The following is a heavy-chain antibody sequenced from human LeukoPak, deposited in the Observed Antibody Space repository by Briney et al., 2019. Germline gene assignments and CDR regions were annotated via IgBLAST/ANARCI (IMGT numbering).Heavy chain of an antibody. D-gene: IGHD3-10*01. CDR1: GFTFSSYG. CDR2: ISYDGSNK. J-gene: IGHJ4*02. Sequence: GGSLRLFCAASGFTFSSYGMHWVRQAPGKGLEWVAVISYDGSNKYYADSVKGRFTISRDNSKNTLYLQMNSLRAEDTAVYYCAKIGVLGVINYWGQGTLVTVSS. V-gene: IGHV3-30*18. CDR3: AKIGVLGVINY.